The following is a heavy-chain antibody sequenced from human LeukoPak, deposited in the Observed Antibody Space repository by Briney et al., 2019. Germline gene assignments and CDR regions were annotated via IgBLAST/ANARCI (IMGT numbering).Heavy chain of an antibody. J-gene: IGHJ6*02. V-gene: IGHV1-18*01. CDR1: GYTFTSYG. Sequence: ASVKVSCKASGYTFTSYGISWVRQAPGQGLEWMGWISAYNGNTNYAQKLQGRVTMTTDTSTSTAYMELRSLRSDDTAVYYCARETDLETQAIYGMDVWGQGTTVTVSS. CDR2: ISAYNGNT. CDR3: ARETDLETQAIYGMDV.